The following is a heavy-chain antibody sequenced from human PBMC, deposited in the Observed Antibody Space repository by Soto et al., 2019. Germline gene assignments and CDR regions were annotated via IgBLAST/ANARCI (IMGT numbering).Heavy chain of an antibody. J-gene: IGHJ6*02. CDR2: IYYSGST. Sequence: SETLSLTCTVSGGSISSGGYYWSWIRQHPGKGLEWIGYIYYSGSTYYNPSLKSRVTISVDTSKNQFSLKLSSVTAADTAVYYCARDLQGPRPKYCSGGSCYSASPRYGMDVWGQGTTVTVSS. V-gene: IGHV4-31*03. D-gene: IGHD2-15*01. CDR1: GGSISSGGYY. CDR3: ARDLQGPRPKYCSGGSCYSASPRYGMDV.